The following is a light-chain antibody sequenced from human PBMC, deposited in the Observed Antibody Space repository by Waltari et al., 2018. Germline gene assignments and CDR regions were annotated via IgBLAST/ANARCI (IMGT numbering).Light chain of an antibody. J-gene: IGLJ2*01. CDR3: NSRDSSGNLVV. CDR1: SIRSSY. V-gene: IGLV3-19*01. Sequence: SSELTQDPAVSVALGLTVRITCQGDSIRSSYASGYQQTPGQAPVLVIYGKNNRPSGIPVRFSGSSSGNTASLTSTGAQAEDEADYYCNSRDSSGNLVVFGGGTKLTVL. CDR2: GKN.